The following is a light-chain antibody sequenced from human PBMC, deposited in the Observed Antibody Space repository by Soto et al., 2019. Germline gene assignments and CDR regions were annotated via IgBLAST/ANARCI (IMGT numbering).Light chain of an antibody. CDR2: GAS. Sequence: DIQMTQSPSSLSASVGDRVTITCRASQDISNLLVWFQQKPGKVSNLLIYGASTLPSGVPYRFSGSGSGTDFTLTISSLQPEDVAIYFCQKYNSAPFTFGPGTTVDIK. CDR1: QDISNL. V-gene: IGKV1-27*01. J-gene: IGKJ3*01. CDR3: QKYNSAPFT.